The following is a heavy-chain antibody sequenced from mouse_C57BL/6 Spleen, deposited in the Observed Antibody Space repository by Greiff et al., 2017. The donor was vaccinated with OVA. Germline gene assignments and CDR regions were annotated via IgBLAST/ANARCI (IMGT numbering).Heavy chain of an antibody. CDR1: GYTFTSYW. V-gene: IGHV1-52*01. CDR3: ARGHDPGAMDY. J-gene: IGHJ4*01. CDR2: IDPSDSET. D-gene: IGHD3-1*01. Sequence: QVQLQQPGAELVRPGSSVKLSCKASGYTFTSYWMHWVKQRPIQGLEWIGNIDPSDSETHYNQKFKDKATLTVDKSSSTAYMQLSSLTSEDSAVYYCARGHDPGAMDYWGQGTSVTVSS.